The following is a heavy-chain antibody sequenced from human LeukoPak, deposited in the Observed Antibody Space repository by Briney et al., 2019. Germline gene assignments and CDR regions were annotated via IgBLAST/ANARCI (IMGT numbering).Heavy chain of an antibody. V-gene: IGHV3-74*01. Sequence: GGSLRLSCAASGFTFTTYWMHWVRHAPGKGLVWVSHINSDGSITSYADSVKGRFTISRDNAKNTLYLQMDSLRAEDTAVYYCARDAVDTANAVWGQGTTVTVSS. J-gene: IGHJ6*02. D-gene: IGHD5-18*01. CDR3: ARDAVDTANAV. CDR2: INSDGSIT. CDR1: GFTFTTYW.